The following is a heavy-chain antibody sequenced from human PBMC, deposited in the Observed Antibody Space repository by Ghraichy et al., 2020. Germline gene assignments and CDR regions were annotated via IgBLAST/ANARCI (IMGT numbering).Heavy chain of an antibody. J-gene: IGHJ5*02. CDR1: GYTFTGYY. Sequence: ASVKVSCKASGYTFTGYYMHWVRQAPGQGLEWMGWINPNSGGTNYAQKFQGRVTMTRDTSISTAYMELSRLRSDDTAVYYCARARAAAGIGGWFDPWGQGTLVTVSS. V-gene: IGHV1-2*02. CDR2: INPNSGGT. CDR3: ARARAAAGIGGWFDP. D-gene: IGHD6-13*01.